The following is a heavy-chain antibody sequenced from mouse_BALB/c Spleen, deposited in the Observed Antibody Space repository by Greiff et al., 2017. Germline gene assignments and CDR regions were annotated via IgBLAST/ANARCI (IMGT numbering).Heavy chain of an antibody. V-gene: IGHV2-9*02. CDR2: IWAGGST. CDR3: ARELGYAMDY. CDR1: GFSLTSYG. J-gene: IGHJ4*01. Sequence: VQLQESGPGLVAPSQSLSITCTVSGFSLTSYGVHWVRQPPGKGLEWLGVIWAGGSTNYNSALMSRLSISKDNSKSQVFLKMNSLQTDDTAMYYCARELGYAMDYWGQGTSVTVSS.